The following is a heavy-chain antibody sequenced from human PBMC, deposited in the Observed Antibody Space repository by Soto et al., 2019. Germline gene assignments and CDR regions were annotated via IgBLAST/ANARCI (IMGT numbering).Heavy chain of an antibody. J-gene: IGHJ3*02. CDR1: GYTFTNYG. CDR2: INTYNGNT. V-gene: IGHV1-18*01. D-gene: IGHD2-21*02. Sequence: GASVKVSCKASGYTFTNYGISWVRQAPGQGLEWMGWINTYNGNTNHAQKLQGRVTMTTDTSTSTAYMELRSLRSDDTAVYYCARNYGGNSYAFDIWGQGTMVTVSS. CDR3: ARNYGGNSYAFDI.